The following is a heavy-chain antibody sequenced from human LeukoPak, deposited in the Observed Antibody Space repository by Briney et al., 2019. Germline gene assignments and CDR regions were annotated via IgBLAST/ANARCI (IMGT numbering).Heavy chain of an antibody. Sequence: GTSLRLSCAASEFTFSDYGIHWVRQAPGKGLEWVALISYDGRKYFADSVEGRITISRDNSKNMVYLQMNSLRTQDTAVYYCAKAPGTAYPDYWGQGTLVTVSS. CDR1: EFTFSDYG. J-gene: IGHJ4*02. V-gene: IGHV3-30*18. CDR3: AKAPGTAYPDY. CDR2: ISYDGRK. D-gene: IGHD1-14*01.